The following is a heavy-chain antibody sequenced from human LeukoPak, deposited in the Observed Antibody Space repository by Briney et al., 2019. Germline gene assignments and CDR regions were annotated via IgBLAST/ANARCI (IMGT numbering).Heavy chain of an antibody. Sequence: GGSLRLSCVASGCTFSSYWMQWVRQDPRKGLEWVSLIYGGGTADFADSVKGRFTISRDISKNTLSLQLSSLRPEDTAVYFCAGGTDFWSGYSFDSWGQGTLVTVSS. V-gene: IGHV3-53*01. CDR1: GCTFSSYW. D-gene: IGHD3-3*01. CDR2: IYGGGTA. J-gene: IGHJ4*02. CDR3: AGGTDFWSGYSFDS.